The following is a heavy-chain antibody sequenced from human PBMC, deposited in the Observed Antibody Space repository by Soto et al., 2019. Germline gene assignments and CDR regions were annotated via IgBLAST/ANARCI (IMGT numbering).Heavy chain of an antibody. D-gene: IGHD2-21*01. CDR3: ARGIVVTVVNDDYYYYGMDV. V-gene: IGHV6-1*01. J-gene: IGHJ6*02. CDR1: GDSVSSNCAA. CDR2: TYYMSKWYN. Sequence: SQTLSLTCAISGDSVSSNCAAWHWIKQSPSRGLAWLGRTYYMSKWYNDYAVSVQSRITINPDTYKNQFSLRLNSVTPEDTAVYYCARGIVVTVVNDDYYYYGMDVWGQGTTVTVSS.